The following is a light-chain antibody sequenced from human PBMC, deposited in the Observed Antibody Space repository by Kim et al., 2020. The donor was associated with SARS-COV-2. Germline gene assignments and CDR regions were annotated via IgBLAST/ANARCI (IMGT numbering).Light chain of an antibody. CDR3: QKYNGAPWT. CDR2: DAS. CDR1: QGISSN. V-gene: IGKV1-27*01. Sequence: ASVGDRVTITCRASQGISSNVAWYQQKPGDVPKLLIYDASALLSGVPSRFSGSGSGTDFTLTISGLQPEDVATYYCQKYNGAPWTFGQGTKVDIK. J-gene: IGKJ1*01.